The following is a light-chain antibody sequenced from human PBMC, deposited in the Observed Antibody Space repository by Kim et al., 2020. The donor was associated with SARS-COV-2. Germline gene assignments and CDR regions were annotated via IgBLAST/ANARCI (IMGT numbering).Light chain of an antibody. CDR1: QRVSSSY. Sequence: EIVLTQSPGTLSLSPGVRATLSCRASQRVSSSYLAWYQQKPGQAPRLLIYGASSRATGIPDRFSGSGSGTDFTLTISRLEPEGFGVYYCQEYGSFTWTFGQGTKVDIK. V-gene: IGKV3-20*01. CDR3: QEYGSFTWT. CDR2: GAS. J-gene: IGKJ1*01.